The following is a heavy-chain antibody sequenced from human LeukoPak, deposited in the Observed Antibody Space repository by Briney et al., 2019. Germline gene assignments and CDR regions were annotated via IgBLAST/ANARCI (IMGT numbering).Heavy chain of an antibody. Sequence: SETLSLTCTVSGGSSTAENFYWTWVRQAAGKGLEWIGRVYSSGRTDYNPSPKSRLTISVDTSNNQFSLKLRSVTAADTAVYYCARAGVAGPFDYRGQGTLVTVSS. J-gene: IGHJ4*02. CDR3: ARAGVAGPFDY. V-gene: IGHV4-61*02. CDR2: VYSSGRT. D-gene: IGHD6-19*01. CDR1: GGSSTAENFY.